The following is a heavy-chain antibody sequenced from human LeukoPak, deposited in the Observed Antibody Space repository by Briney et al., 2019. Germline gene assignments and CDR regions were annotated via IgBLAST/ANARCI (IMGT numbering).Heavy chain of an antibody. Sequence: PGGSLRLSCAASGFTVSSYAMSWVRQAPGKGLEWVSGISCSGGSTYYADSVKGRLTISRDNSKNTLYLQMNSLRAEDTAVYYCAKVGSAYYYDSSGYYDYWGQGTLVTVSS. V-gene: IGHV3-23*01. CDR1: GFTVSSYA. CDR2: ISCSGGST. CDR3: AKVGSAYYYDSSGYYDY. J-gene: IGHJ4*02. D-gene: IGHD3-22*01.